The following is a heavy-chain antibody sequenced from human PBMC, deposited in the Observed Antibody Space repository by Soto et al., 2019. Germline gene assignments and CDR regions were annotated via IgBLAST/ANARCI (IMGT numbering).Heavy chain of an antibody. CDR1: GLTFSSHA. J-gene: IGHJ4*02. V-gene: IGHV3-23*01. CDR3: AKPLATDFDY. D-gene: IGHD6-25*01. CDR2: XXVSGGST. Sequence: EVQLLESGGGLVQPGGSLRLSCAASGLTFSSHAMSWVRQAPGKGLXXXXXXXVSGGSTYYADSVKGRFTISRDNSRNTLYLQMNSLRAEDTAVYYCAKPLATDFDYWGQGTLVTVSS.